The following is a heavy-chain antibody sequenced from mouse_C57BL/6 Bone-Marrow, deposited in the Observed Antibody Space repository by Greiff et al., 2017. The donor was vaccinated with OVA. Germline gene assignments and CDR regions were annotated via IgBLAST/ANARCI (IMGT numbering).Heavy chain of an antibody. CDR3: ASFLPGAMDY. Sequence: QVQLQQPGAELVRPGTSVKLSCKASGYTFTSYWMHWVKQRPGQGLEWIGVIDPSDSYTNYNQKFKGKATLTADKSSSTAYMELRSLTSEDSAVYFCASFLPGAMDYWGQGTSVTVSS. J-gene: IGHJ4*01. CDR1: GYTFTSYW. V-gene: IGHV1-59*01. CDR2: IDPSDSYT.